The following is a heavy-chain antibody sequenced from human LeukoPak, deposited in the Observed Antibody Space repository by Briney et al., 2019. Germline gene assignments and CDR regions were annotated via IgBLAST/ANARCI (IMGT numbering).Heavy chain of an antibody. Sequence: PGASLRLSCAASGFTFTTYAMTWVRQAPGKGLEWVSSIGAGGVATFYSDSVKGRFTISRDNSMSTLYLQMNSLRADDTAVYYCGRPTKFWLIRGDGVDVWGQGTTVTVS. V-gene: IGHV3-23*01. CDR3: GRPTKFWLIRGDGVDV. J-gene: IGHJ6*02. CDR1: GFTFTTYA. D-gene: IGHD6-19*01. CDR2: IGAGGVAT.